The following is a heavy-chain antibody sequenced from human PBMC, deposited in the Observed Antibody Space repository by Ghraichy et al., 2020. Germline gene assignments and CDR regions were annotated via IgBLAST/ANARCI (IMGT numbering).Heavy chain of an antibody. V-gene: IGHV3-53*04. CDR2: ICGGGAT. CDR3: ARDISPPYGLDV. D-gene: IGHD3-3*02. Sequence: LSLTCEASDFTVGSHYMSWVRQTPGKGLEWVSVICGGGATFYADSVKGRFTISRHNSKNTLYLQLSSLRTDDTAVYYCARDISPPYGLDVWGQGTTVTVSS. J-gene: IGHJ6*02. CDR1: DFTVGSHY.